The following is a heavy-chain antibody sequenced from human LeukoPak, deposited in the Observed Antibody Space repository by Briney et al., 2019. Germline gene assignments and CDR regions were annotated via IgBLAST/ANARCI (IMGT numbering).Heavy chain of an antibody. V-gene: IGHV3-21*01. D-gene: IGHD2-2*02. Sequence: GGSLRLSCAASGFTFSSYSMNWVRRAPGKGLEWVSSISSSSSYIYYADSVKGRFTISRDSAKNSLYLQMNSLRAEDTAVYYCAGLEEYCSSTSCYIDYWGQGTLVTVSS. CDR1: GFTFSSYS. CDR3: AGLEEYCSSTSCYIDY. J-gene: IGHJ4*02. CDR2: ISSSSSYI.